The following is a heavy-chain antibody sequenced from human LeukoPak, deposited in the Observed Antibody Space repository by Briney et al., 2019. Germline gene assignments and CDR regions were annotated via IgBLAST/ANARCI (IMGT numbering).Heavy chain of an antibody. CDR1: GFTFSSYA. Sequence: PGGSLRLSCAASGFTFSSYAMSWVRQAPGKGLEGVSAISGSGGSTYYADSVKGRFTISRDNSKNTLYLQMNSLRAEDTAVYYCAKRPTFYGSGSSLLGAFDYWGQGTLVTVSS. J-gene: IGHJ4*02. D-gene: IGHD3-10*01. CDR2: ISGSGGST. V-gene: IGHV3-23*01. CDR3: AKRPTFYGSGSSLLGAFDY.